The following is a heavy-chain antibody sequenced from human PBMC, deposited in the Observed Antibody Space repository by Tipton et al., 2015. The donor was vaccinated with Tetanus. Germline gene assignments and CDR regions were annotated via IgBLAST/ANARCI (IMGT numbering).Heavy chain of an antibody. D-gene: IGHD1-26*01. V-gene: IGHV5-51*01. CDR3: ARSGSPWELLGERLDY. CDR1: GYSFTSYW. CDR2: IYPGDSDT. J-gene: IGHJ4*02. Sequence: QLVQSGAEVKKPGESLKISCKGSGYSFTSYWIGWVRQMPGKGLEWMGIIYPGDSDTRYSPSFQGQVTISADKSISTAYLQWSSLKAADTAMYYCARSGSPWELLGERLDYWGQGTLVTVSS.